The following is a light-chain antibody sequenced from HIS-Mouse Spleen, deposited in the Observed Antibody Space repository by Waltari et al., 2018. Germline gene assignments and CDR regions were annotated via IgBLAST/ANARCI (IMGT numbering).Light chain of an antibody. CDR3: QQYNNWPIFT. CDR1: QSVSSN. J-gene: IGKJ3*01. CDR2: GAS. Sequence: EIVMTQSPATLSVSPGERATLSCRASQSVSSNLAWYQQKPGQAPRLLIYGASTMATGIPARFSGSGSGTEFTLTISSMQSEDFAVYCCQQYNNWPIFTFGPGTKVDIK. V-gene: IGKV3-15*01.